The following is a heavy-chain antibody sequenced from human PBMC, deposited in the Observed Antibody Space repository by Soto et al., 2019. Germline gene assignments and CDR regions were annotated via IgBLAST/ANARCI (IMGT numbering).Heavy chain of an antibody. V-gene: IGHV4-39*01. D-gene: IGHD6-13*01. CDR2: IYYSGST. CDR3: ARPIAAAGLLFDY. CDR1: GGSIRSSSYY. J-gene: IGHJ4*02. Sequence: SETLSLTCTVSGGSIRSSSYYWGWIRQPPGKGLEWIGGIYYSGSTYYNPSLKSRVTISVDTSKNQFSLKLSSVTAADTAVYYCARPIAAAGLLFDYWGQGTLVTVSS.